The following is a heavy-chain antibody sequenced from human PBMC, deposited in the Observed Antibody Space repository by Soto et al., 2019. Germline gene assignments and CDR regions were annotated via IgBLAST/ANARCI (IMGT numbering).Heavy chain of an antibody. CDR3: AYSTGYCSGGSCSNWFDP. J-gene: IGHJ5*02. V-gene: IGHV1-69*12. Sequence: QVQLVQSGAEVKKPGSSVKVSCKASGGTFSSYAISWVRQAPGQGLEWMGGIIPIFGTANYAQKFQGRVTITADESTSTAYMELSSLRSEDTAVYYCAYSTGYCSGGSCSNWFDPWGQVTLVTVSS. CDR2: IIPIFGTA. D-gene: IGHD2-15*01. CDR1: GGTFSSYA.